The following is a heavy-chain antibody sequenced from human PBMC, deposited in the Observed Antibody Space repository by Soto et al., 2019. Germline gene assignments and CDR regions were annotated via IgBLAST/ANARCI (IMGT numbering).Heavy chain of an antibody. CDR3: VKGDSSTWLVRYYYGMDV. CDR1: GFTFSSYA. J-gene: IGHJ6*02. CDR2: ISSNGGSA. Sequence: PGGSLRLSCAASGFTFSSYAMHWVRQAPGKGLEYVSAISSNGGSAYYADSVKGRFTISRDNSKNTLYLQMSSLRAEDTAVYYCVKGDSSTWLVRYYYGMDVWGQGTTVTVSS. V-gene: IGHV3-64D*06. D-gene: IGHD6-19*01.